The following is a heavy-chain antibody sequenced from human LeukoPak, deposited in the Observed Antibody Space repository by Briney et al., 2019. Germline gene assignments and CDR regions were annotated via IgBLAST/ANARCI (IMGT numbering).Heavy chain of an antibody. Sequence: GGSLRLSCAASGFTFSSYGMHWVRQAPGKGLEWVAVIWYDGSNKYYADSVKGRFTISRDNSKNTLYLQMNSLRAEDTAVYYCARDRYDYPQMRHQGMDVWGQGTTVTVSS. CDR1: GFTFSSYG. CDR3: ARDRYDYPQMRHQGMDV. CDR2: IWYDGSNK. J-gene: IGHJ6*02. V-gene: IGHV3-33*01. D-gene: IGHD3-16*01.